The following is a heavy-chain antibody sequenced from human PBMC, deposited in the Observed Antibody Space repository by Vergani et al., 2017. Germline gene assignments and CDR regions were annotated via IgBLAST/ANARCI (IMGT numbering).Heavy chain of an antibody. CDR2: IKSNADGGSA. D-gene: IGHD2-21*01. J-gene: IGHJ6*03. Sequence: EVQLVESGGGLVQPGRSLRLSCAASEFTFSDVWMSWVRQAPGKGLEWVARIKSNADGGSADYAASVKGRFIISRDDSKNFLYLQMNSLKIEDTALYFCTAEKXVAFYYSYYHMDVWGKGTTVTVSS. V-gene: IGHV3-15*01. CDR1: EFTFSDVW. CDR3: TAEKXVAFYYSYYHMDV.